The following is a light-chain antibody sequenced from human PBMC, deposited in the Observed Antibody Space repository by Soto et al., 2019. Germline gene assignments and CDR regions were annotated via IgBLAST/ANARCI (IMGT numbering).Light chain of an antibody. Sequence: VITQSPATVSVTPGERATLSCRASQSVSSNLAWYQQKPGQAPRLLIYGASTRATGIPARFSGSGSGTEFTLTISSLQSEDFAVYYCQQYNNWPRTFAQGTKVDI. CDR3: QQYNNWPRT. CDR1: QSVSSN. CDR2: GAS. V-gene: IGKV3-15*01. J-gene: IGKJ1*01.